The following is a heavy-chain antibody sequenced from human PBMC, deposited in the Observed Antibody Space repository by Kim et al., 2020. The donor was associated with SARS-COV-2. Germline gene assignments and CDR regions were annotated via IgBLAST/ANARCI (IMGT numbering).Heavy chain of an antibody. CDR1: GGSISSSSYY. CDR2: IYYSGST. Sequence: SETLSLTCSVSGGSISSSSYYWGWIRQPPGKGLEWIGTIYYSGSTYYNPSLKSRVTISVDTSTNQFSLKLSSVTAADTAVYYCARVRYSGSYLAMYYFDYWGQGTLVTVSS. V-gene: IGHV4-39*07. D-gene: IGHD1-26*01. CDR3: ARVRYSGSYLAMYYFDY. J-gene: IGHJ4*02.